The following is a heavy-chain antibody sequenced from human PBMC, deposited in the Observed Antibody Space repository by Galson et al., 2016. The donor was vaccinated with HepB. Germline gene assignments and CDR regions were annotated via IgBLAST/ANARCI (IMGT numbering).Heavy chain of an antibody. Sequence: TLSLTCTVSGDSISSGDYYWSWIRQPPGKGLEWIGYLHYSGRTYYNPSLRSRITISKDTSKNHFSLQLKPVTAADTSVYYCARSRYYYEFSGYLFDYWGPGTLVTVSS. V-gene: IGHV4-30-4*01. CDR2: LHYSGRT. D-gene: IGHD3-22*01. CDR3: ARSRYYYEFSGYLFDY. J-gene: IGHJ4*02. CDR1: GDSISSGDYY.